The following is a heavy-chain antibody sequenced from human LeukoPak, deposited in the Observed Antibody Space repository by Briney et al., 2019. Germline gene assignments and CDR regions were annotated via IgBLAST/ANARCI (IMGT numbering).Heavy chain of an antibody. V-gene: IGHV3-23*01. Sequence: GGSLRLSCAASGFTFSSYAMSWVRQAPGKGLEWVSAISGGGGSTYYADSVKGRFTISRDNSKNTLYLQMNSLRAEDTAVYYCAKEGDIVVVVAATAPNWFDPWGQGTLVTVSS. D-gene: IGHD2-15*01. CDR1: GFTFSSYA. CDR2: ISGGGGST. J-gene: IGHJ5*02. CDR3: AKEGDIVVVVAATAPNWFDP.